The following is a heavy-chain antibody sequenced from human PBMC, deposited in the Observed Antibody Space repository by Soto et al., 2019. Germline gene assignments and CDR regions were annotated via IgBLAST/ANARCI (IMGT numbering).Heavy chain of an antibody. Sequence: KVCCKASAGTFSSYDISWVREAPGQGLEWMGGIIPIFGTANYAQKFQGRVTITADESTSTAYMELSSLRSEDTAVYYCARDWVVTPDWYFDLWGRGTLFTVSS. J-gene: IGHJ2*01. CDR3: ARDWVVTPDWYFDL. V-gene: IGHV1-69*01. CDR1: AGTFSSYD. CDR2: IIPIFGTA. D-gene: IGHD2-21*02.